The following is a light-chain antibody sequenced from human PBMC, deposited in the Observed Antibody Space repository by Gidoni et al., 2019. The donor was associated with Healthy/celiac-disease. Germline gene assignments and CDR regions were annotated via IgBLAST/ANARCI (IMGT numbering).Light chain of an antibody. V-gene: IGKV3-15*01. CDR2: GAS. J-gene: IGKJ2*01. CDR3: QQYNNWPYT. CDR1: QSVSSN. Sequence: DIVLTHPPAPLSVSPGERATLSGRASQSVSSNLAWYQQKPGQAPRLLIYGASTRATGIPARFSGSGSGTEFTLTISSLQSEDFAVYYCQQYNNWPYTFGQGTKPEIK.